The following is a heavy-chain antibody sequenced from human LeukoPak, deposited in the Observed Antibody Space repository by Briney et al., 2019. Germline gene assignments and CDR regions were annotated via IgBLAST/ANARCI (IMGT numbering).Heavy chain of an antibody. V-gene: IGHV1-3*01. CDR3: ARGMLTLDY. D-gene: IGHD2-8*01. Sequence: SLKVSCKASGYTFTSYAMHWVRQAPGQRLEWMGWINAGNGNTKCSQKFQGRVTITRDTSASTAYMELSSLRSEDTAVYYCARGMLTLDYWGQGTLVTVSS. CDR1: GYTFTSYA. J-gene: IGHJ4*02. CDR2: INAGNGNT.